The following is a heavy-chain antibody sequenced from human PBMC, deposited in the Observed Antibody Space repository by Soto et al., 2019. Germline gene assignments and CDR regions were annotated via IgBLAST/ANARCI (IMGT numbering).Heavy chain of an antibody. CDR3: AREMVRGVGSDY. CDR2: MNPNSGDT. Sequence: GASVKVSCKASGYTFTSYDINWVRQATGQGLEWMGWMNPNSGDTGYAQKLQGRVTMTTDTSTSTAYMELRSLRSGDTAVFYCAREMVRGVGSDYWGQGTLVTVSS. V-gene: IGHV1-8*01. CDR1: GYTFTSYD. D-gene: IGHD3-10*01. J-gene: IGHJ4*02.